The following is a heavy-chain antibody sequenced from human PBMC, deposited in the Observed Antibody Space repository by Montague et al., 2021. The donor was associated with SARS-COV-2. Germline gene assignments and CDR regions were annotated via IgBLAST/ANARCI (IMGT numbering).Heavy chain of an antibody. CDR2: TYYMSKWST. J-gene: IGHJ4*02. CDR3: ARGQNFGSGNSCNFDH. V-gene: IGHV6-1*01. Sequence: CAISGDSVSGNSASCNWIRQSPSRRLEWLGRTYYMSKWSTNYAVSVQSRITVNPDTSKNHFSLQLNSVTPEDTAVYYCARGQNFGSGNSCNFDHWGQGTLVTVSS. CDR1: GDSVSGNSAS. D-gene: IGHD3-10*01.